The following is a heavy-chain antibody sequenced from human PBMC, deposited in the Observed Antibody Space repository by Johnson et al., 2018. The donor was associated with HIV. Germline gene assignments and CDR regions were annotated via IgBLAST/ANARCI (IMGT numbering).Heavy chain of an antibody. D-gene: IGHD5-12*01. CDR1: GFTFSSYA. CDR3: AKDLNSGYDLWGLGFDI. Sequence: VQLVESGGGVVQPGRSLRLSCAASGFTFSSYAMHWVRQVAGKGLEWVSGISWNSGSIGYADSLKGRFTISRYNAKNSLYLQMNSLRAEDTALYYCAKDLNSGYDLWGLGFDIWGQGTMVTVSS. J-gene: IGHJ3*02. CDR2: ISWNSGSI. V-gene: IGHV3-9*01.